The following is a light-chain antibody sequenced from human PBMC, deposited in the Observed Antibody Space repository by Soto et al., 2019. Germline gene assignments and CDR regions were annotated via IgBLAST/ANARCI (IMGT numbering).Light chain of an antibody. J-gene: IGKJ2*01. CDR1: QSVSSY. Sequence: EIVLTQSPATLSLSPGERATLSCRASQSVSSYFAWYQQKPGQAPRLLIYGASNRATGIPTRFSGSGSGTDFTLTISSLEPEYLAVYYWQQLSNWQYTFGQGTKLEIK. V-gene: IGKV3-11*01. CDR2: GAS. CDR3: QQLSNWQYT.